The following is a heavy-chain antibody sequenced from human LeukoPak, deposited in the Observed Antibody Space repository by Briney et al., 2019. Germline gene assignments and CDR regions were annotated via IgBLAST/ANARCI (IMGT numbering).Heavy chain of an antibody. J-gene: IGHJ1*01. CDR2: IYPGDSDT. CDR1: GYSFTNYW. D-gene: IGHD6-19*01. V-gene: IGHV5-51*01. CDR3: ARRGIAVAGTPAEYFQH. Sequence: GESLKISCKASGYSFTNYWIGWVRQMPGKGLEWMGIIYPGDSDTRYSPSFQGQVTISADKSISTAYLHWSSLKASDTAMYYCARRGIAVAGTPAEYFQHWGQGTLVTVSS.